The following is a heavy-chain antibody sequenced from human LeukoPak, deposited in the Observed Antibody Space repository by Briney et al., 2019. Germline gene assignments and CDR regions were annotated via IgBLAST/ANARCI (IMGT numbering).Heavy chain of an antibody. D-gene: IGHD4-23*01. V-gene: IGHV1-69*13. CDR1: GGTFSSYA. CDR2: IIPIFGTA. J-gene: IGHJ4*02. CDR3: ARVAHGYGGNSEDY. Sequence: ASVKVSCKASGGTFSSYAISWVRQAPGQGLEWMGGIIPIFGTANYAQKFQGRATITADESTSTAYMELSSLRSEDTAVYYCARVAHGYGGNSEDYWGQGTLVTVSS.